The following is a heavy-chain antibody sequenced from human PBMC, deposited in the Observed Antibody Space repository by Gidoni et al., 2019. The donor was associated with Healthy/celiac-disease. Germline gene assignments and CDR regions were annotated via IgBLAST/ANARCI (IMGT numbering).Heavy chain of an antibody. CDR1: GFTLSGYS. J-gene: IGHJ4*02. CDR2: ISSSSSYI. CDR3: ARDLRPRVGATGYYFDY. D-gene: IGHD1-26*01. Sequence: EVQLVESGGGLVKPGGSLRLSCAACGFTLSGYSMNWVRQAPGKGLEWVSSISSSSSYIYYPDSVKGRFTISRDNAKNSLYLQMNSLRAEDTAVYYCARDLRPRVGATGYYFDYWGQGTLVTVSS. V-gene: IGHV3-21*01.